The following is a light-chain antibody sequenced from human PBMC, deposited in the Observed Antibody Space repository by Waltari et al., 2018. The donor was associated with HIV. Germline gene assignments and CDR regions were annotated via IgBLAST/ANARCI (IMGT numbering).Light chain of an antibody. CDR3: CSYAGTYTYV. J-gene: IGLJ1*01. CDR1: SSDVGDYNS. V-gene: IGLV2-11*01. CDR2: DVS. Sequence: QSALTQPRSVSGSPGQSVTISCTGTSSDVGDYNSVSWYQQHPGKAPKLMIYDVSKWPSGVLDRFSGSKSGNTAALTISGLQAEDEADYYCCSYAGTYTYVFGTGTKVTVL.